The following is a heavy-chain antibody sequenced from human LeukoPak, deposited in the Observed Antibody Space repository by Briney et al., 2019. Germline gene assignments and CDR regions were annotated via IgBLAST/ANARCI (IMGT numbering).Heavy chain of an antibody. CDR2: ISSFSGTI. CDR3: AREEARGYSYGAQYNWFDP. D-gene: IGHD5-18*01. V-gene: IGHV3-48*01. J-gene: IGHJ5*02. Sequence: GGSLRLSCVASGITFSSYSMNWVRQAPGKGLEWVSYISSFSGTINYADSVKGRFTISRDNAKNSLYLQMNSLRAEDTAVYYCAREEARGYSYGAQYNWFDPWGQGTLVTVSS. CDR1: GITFSSYS.